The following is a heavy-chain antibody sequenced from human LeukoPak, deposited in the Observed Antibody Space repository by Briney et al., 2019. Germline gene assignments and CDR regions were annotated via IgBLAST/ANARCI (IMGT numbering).Heavy chain of an antibody. D-gene: IGHD1-26*01. CDR3: TTALRGSWTYIGY. J-gene: IGHJ4*02. CDR2: IKSKTDGATT. V-gene: IGHV3-15*01. Sequence: GGSLRLSCAASGFTFSSYAMSGVRQAPGKGLGWVGRIKSKTDGATTDYAAPVKGRFTISRDDSKNTLYLQMNGLETEDTAVYYCTTALRGSWTYIGYWGQGTLVTVSS. CDR1: GFTFSSYA.